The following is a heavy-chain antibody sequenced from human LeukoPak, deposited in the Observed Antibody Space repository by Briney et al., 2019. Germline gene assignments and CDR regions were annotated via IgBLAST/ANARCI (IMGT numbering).Heavy chain of an antibody. D-gene: IGHD6-13*01. V-gene: IGHV1-24*01. CDR2: FDPEDGET. Sequence: GASVKVSCKVSGYTLTELSMHWVRQAPGKGLEWMGGFDPEDGETIYAQKFQGRVTLTEDTSTDTAYMELSSLRSEDTAVYYCATVYGSIAAARTRDYYGMDVWGKGTTVTVPS. CDR1: GYTLTELS. J-gene: IGHJ6*04. CDR3: ATVYGSIAAARTRDYYGMDV.